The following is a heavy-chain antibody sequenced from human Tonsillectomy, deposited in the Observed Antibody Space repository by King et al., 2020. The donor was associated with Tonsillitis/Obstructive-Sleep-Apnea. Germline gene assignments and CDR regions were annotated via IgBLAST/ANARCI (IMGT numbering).Heavy chain of an antibody. J-gene: IGHJ4*02. V-gene: IGHV4-39*01. CDR2: IYYSGST. D-gene: IGHD1-14*01. CDR1: GGSISSSSYY. CDR3: ARRAEHSFDY. Sequence: QLQESGPGLVKPSETLSLTCTVSGGSISSSSYYWGWIRQPPGKGLEWIGSIYYSGSTYYNPSRKSRVTISVDTSKNQFSLKLSSVTAADTAVYYCARRAEHSFDYWGQGTLVTVSS.